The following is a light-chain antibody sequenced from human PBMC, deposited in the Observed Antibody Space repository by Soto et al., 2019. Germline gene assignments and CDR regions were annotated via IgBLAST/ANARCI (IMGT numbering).Light chain of an antibody. V-gene: IGKV3-20*01. Sequence: EIVLTQSPGTLSLSPGERATLSCRTSQSVSSSYLAWYQQKPGQAPRLLIYGASTRATGIPDRFSGSGSGTDFTRTISRLEHEDVAVSYCQQYGRSWWTFGQGTKVDIK. CDR3: QQYGRSWWT. CDR1: QSVSSSY. J-gene: IGKJ1*01. CDR2: GAS.